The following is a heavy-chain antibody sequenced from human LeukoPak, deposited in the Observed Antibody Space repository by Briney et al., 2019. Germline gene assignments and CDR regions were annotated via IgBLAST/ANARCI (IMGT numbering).Heavy chain of an antibody. J-gene: IGHJ3*01. V-gene: IGHV3-23*01. CDR2: ISGSGGSI. CDR3: AKGGRWDYYDSSH. CDR1: GFTFSNFA. D-gene: IGHD3-22*01. Sequence: PGGSLRLSCAASGFTFSNFAMTWVRQAPGKGLEWVSGISGSGGSIYYADSVKGRFSISRDNSKNTLYLQMNSLRAEDTAVYYCAKGGRWDYYDSSHWGQGTMVTVSS.